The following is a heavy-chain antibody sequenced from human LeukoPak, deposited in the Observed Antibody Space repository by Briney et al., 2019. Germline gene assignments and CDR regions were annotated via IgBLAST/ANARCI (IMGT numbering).Heavy chain of an antibody. J-gene: IGHJ4*02. CDR3: ASNDFWSGYYYY. V-gene: IGHV3-21*01. Sequence: GGSLRLSCAASGFTFSSYSMNWVRQAPGKGLEWVSSISSSSSYIYYADSVKGRFTISRDNAKNSLYLQMNSLRAEDTAVYYSASNDFWSGYYYYWGQGTLVTVSS. D-gene: IGHD3-3*01. CDR1: GFTFSSYS. CDR2: ISSSSSYI.